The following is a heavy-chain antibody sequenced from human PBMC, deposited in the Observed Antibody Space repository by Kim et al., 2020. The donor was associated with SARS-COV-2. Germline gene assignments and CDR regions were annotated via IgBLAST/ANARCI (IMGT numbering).Heavy chain of an antibody. D-gene: IGHD2-8*01. CDR1: GGSISSYY. CDR2: IYYSGST. V-gene: IGHV4-59*13. J-gene: IGHJ6*02. Sequence: SETLSLTCTVSGGSISSYYWSWIRQPPGKGLEWIGYIYYSGSTNYNPSLKSRVTISVDTSKNQFSLKLSSVTAADTAVYYCARVSSYCTNGVCYTDYYYGMDVWGQGTTVTVSS. CDR3: ARVSSYCTNGVCYTDYYYGMDV.